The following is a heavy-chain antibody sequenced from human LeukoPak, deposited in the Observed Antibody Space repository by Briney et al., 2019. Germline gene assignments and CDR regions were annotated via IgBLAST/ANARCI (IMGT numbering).Heavy chain of an antibody. CDR1: GGSISSYY. Sequence: SETLSLTCTVSGGSISSYYWTWIRQPPGKGLEWIGYIYYNGNTNYNSSLQSRVTISVDTSKNQFSLKLSSVTAADTAVYYCAREDYYFDYWGQGTLVTVSS. CDR3: AREDYYFDY. CDR2: IYYNGNT. V-gene: IGHV4-59*01. J-gene: IGHJ4*02.